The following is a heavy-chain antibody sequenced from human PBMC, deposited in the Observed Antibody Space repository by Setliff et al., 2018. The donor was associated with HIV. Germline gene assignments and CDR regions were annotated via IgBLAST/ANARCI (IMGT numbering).Heavy chain of an antibody. V-gene: IGHV4-39*01. CDR3: VRQILDIVVMVGATVSSDFDI. D-gene: IGHD2-15*01. CDR1: GASISSSNYY. CDR2: VYDSGST. Sequence: SETLSLTCTVSGASISSSNYYWGWIRQPPGEELGWIGSVYDSGSTYYNPSLKSRVTISVDTSKNQFSLNLSPVTAADTAVYFCVRQILDIVVMVGATVSSDFDIWGQGTMVTVSS. J-gene: IGHJ3*02.